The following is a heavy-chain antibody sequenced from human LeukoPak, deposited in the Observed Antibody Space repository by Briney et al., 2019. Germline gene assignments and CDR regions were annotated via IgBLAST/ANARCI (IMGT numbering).Heavy chain of an antibody. V-gene: IGHV4-34*01. J-gene: IGHJ4*02. Sequence: SDTLSLTCAVYGGSFSDYYWSWIRQSPGKGLESIGEIIHGGSATYNPSLKSRVTISADSSKNQFALQLRSVTAADTALYYCARGQRAGMAHFDSWGQGTLVTVSS. CDR2: IIHGGSA. CDR3: ARGQRAGMAHFDS. D-gene: IGHD5-24*01. CDR1: GGSFSDYY.